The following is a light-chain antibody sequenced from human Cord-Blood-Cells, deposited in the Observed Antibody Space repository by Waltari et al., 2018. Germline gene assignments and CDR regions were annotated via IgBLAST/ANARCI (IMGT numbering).Light chain of an antibody. V-gene: IGKV3-11*01. J-gene: IGKJ4*01. Sequence: EIVLTQSPHTLSLSPGERATLSCRASQSVSSYLAWYQQKPGKAPRLLIYDASNMATGIPARFSGSGSGTDFTLTISSLEPEDFAVYYCQQHSNWPLTFGGGTKVEIK. CDR1: QSVSSY. CDR3: QQHSNWPLT. CDR2: DAS.